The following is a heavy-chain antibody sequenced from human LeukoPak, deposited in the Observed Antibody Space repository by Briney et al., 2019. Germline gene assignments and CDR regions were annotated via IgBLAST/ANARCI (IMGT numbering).Heavy chain of an antibody. Sequence: SVKVSCKASGGTFSSHAISWVRQAPGQGLEWMGGIIPIFGTANYAQKFQGRVTITADESTSTAYMELSSLRSEDTAVYYCARSQQWLVPKTWYYYYGMDVWGQGTTVTVSS. V-gene: IGHV1-69*13. D-gene: IGHD6-19*01. CDR2: IIPIFGTA. CDR1: GGTFSSHA. CDR3: ARSQQWLVPKTWYYYYGMDV. J-gene: IGHJ6*02.